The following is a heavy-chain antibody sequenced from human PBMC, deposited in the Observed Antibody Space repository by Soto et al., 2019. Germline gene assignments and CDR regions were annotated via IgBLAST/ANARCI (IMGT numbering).Heavy chain of an antibody. D-gene: IGHD3-22*01. CDR3: ARDRERVTVNGGIALGAMDV. J-gene: IGHJ6*02. Sequence: GGSLRLSCAASGFTFNYYWMTWVRQAPGKGLEWVANVKPDGSATFYADSLKGRFTISRDNAKNSVSLQMDSLRADDTAVYYCARDRERVTVNGGIALGAMDVWGHGTKVTVSS. CDR1: GFTFNYYW. V-gene: IGHV3-7*03. CDR2: VKPDGSAT.